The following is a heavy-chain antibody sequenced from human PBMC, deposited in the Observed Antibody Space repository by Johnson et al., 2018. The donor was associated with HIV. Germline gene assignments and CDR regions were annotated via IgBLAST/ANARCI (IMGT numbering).Heavy chain of an antibody. CDR3: ARDSRTGDGAFDI. CDR2: IKQDGSEK. CDR1: GFTFSSYW. J-gene: IGHJ3*02. Sequence: VQLVESGGGLVQPGGSLRLSCAASGFTFSSYWMSWVRQAPGKGLEWVANIKQDGSEKYYVDSVKGRFTISRDNSKNTLYLQMNSLRAEDTAVYYCARDSRTGDGAFDIWGQGTMVTVSS. V-gene: IGHV3-7*01. D-gene: IGHD7-27*01.